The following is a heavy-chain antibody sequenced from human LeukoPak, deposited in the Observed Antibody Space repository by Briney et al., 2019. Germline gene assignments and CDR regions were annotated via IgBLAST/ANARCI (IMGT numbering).Heavy chain of an antibody. V-gene: IGHV1-46*01. D-gene: IGHD6-13*01. Sequence: ASVKVSCKASGYTFTSYYMHWVRQAPGQGLEWMGIINPSGGSTSYAQKFQGRVTMTRDTSTSTVYMELSSLRSEDTAVYYRARVSAKGYYFDYWGQGTLVTVSS. CDR3: ARVSAKGYYFDY. CDR1: GYTFTSYY. CDR2: INPSGGST. J-gene: IGHJ4*02.